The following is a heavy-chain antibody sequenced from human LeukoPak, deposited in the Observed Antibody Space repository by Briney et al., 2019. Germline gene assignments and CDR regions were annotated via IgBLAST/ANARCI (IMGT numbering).Heavy chain of an antibody. Sequence: GRSLRLSCAASGFTFDDYAMHWVRQAPGKGLEWVSGISWNSGSIGYADSVKGRFTISRDNAKNSLYLQMNSLRAEDTAVYYCAKARMVRGGGYFDYWGQGTLVAVSS. D-gene: IGHD3-10*01. V-gene: IGHV3-9*01. CDR3: AKARMVRGGGYFDY. CDR2: ISWNSGSI. CDR1: GFTFDDYA. J-gene: IGHJ4*02.